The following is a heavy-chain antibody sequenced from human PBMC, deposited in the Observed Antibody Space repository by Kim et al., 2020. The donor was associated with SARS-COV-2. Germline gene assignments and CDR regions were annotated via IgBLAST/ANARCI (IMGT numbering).Heavy chain of an antibody. V-gene: IGHV3-53*01. CDR3: ARGYSYGMHDY. J-gene: IGHJ4*02. D-gene: IGHD5-18*01. Sequence: TYYADSVKGRFTSTRDNSKNTLYLQMNSRRAEDTAVYYCARGYSYGMHDYWGQGTLVTVSS. CDR2: T.